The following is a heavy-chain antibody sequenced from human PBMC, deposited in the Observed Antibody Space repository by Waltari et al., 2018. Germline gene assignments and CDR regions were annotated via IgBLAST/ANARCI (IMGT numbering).Heavy chain of an antibody. CDR3: ARDGRDGYNDAFDI. D-gene: IGHD2-21*01. J-gene: IGHJ3*02. CDR2: VTGSGGST. CDR1: GSTFCSSA. V-gene: IGHV3-23*01. Sequence: EVQLLEFGGDWVLPGGSRRRSCASPGSTFCSSALTWVLQAAGMGVEWVSSVTGSGGSTHYANSVKGRFTISRDNSKNTLYLQMNSLRAEDTAVYYCARDGRDGYNDAFDIWGQGTMVTVSS.